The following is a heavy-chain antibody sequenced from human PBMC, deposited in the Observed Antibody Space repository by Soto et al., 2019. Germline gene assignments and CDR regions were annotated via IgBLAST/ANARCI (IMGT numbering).Heavy chain of an antibody. CDR3: VSDRGYGHASAPYS. Sequence: QAQLVESGGGVVQPGRSLRLSCAASGFAFSSYGMHWVRQAPGTGLEWVAVISYDGSLQHYADSVKGRFTISRDNSKNMVLLQMRSLRAEDPAVYYCVSDRGYGHASAPYSWGQGTLVSVSS. CDR2: ISYDGSLQ. CDR1: GFAFSSYG. J-gene: IGHJ4*02. V-gene: IGHV3-30*03. D-gene: IGHD5-18*01.